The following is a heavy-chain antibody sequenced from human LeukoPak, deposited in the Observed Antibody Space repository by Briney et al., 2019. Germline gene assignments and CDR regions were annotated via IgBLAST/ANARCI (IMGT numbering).Heavy chain of an antibody. J-gene: IGHJ4*02. D-gene: IGHD3-22*01. Sequence: PSETLSLTCTVSGGSITSNYYWASIRRPPGKGLEWIGIIYYTGSTYYNPSLKSRVTMSVDTSKNQFSLKLNSVTAADTAVYYCARMYVPFYDTSGYYLDYWGQGTLVTVSS. CDR3: ARMYVPFYDTSGYYLDY. V-gene: IGHV4-39*01. CDR2: IYYTGST. CDR1: GGSITSNYY.